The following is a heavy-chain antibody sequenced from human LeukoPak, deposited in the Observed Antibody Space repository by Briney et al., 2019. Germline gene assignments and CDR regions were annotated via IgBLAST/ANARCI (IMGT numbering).Heavy chain of an antibody. J-gene: IGHJ6*04. D-gene: IGHD3-10*01. CDR1: GFTFSSYG. CDR3: VKGITMVREAPFYYYGMDV. CDR2: ISYDGSNK. Sequence: PGRSLRLSCAASGFTFSSYGMHWVRQAPGKGLEWVAVISYDGSNKYYADSVKGRFTISRDNSKNTLYLQMNSPRPEDTAVYYCVKGITMVREAPFYYYGMDVWGKGPRVTVSS. V-gene: IGHV3-30*18.